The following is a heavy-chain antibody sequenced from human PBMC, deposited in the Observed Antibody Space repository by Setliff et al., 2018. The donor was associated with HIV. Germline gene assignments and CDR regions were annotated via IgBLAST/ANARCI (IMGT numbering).Heavy chain of an antibody. CDR1: GGAITVSRXX. Sequence: SEXXSLXCTVXGGAITVSRXXXGWSRQPPGKGLEWIGSIHHSXTADDNPSLKSRVTISVDPSKNQILLRLSSVTAADTAVYYCARLSGGMVPNYWGQGTLVTVSS. CDR2: IHHSXTA. J-gene: IGHJ4*02. D-gene: IGHD3-10*01. CDR3: ARLSGGMVPNY. V-gene: IGHV4-39*01.